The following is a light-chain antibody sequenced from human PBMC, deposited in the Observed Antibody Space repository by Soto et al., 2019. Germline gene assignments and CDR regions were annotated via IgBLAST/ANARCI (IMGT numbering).Light chain of an antibody. J-gene: IGLJ1*01. Sequence: QSVLTQPASVSGSPGQSITISCTETSSDVGAYYSVSWYQHHPGKAPKLIIYGVTNRPSGVSNRFSGSKSGNTASLTISGLQAADEADYHCSSYTSGSSHYVFGKRTKVTVL. V-gene: IGLV2-14*01. CDR2: GVT. CDR1: SSDVGAYYS. CDR3: SSYTSGSSHYV.